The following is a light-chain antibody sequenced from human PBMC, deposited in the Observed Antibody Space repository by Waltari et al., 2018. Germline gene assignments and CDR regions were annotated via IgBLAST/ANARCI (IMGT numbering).Light chain of an antibody. CDR3: QQRSTWPLT. CDR1: QSVSSY. V-gene: IGKV3-11*01. J-gene: IGKJ4*01. Sequence: EIVLTQSPATLSLSPGERATLSCRASQSVSSYLAWYHQEPGQAPRLLIYEASDRATGIPARFSGSGAGTEFTLTISSLELEDFAVYYCQQRSTWPLTFGGGTKVEIK. CDR2: EAS.